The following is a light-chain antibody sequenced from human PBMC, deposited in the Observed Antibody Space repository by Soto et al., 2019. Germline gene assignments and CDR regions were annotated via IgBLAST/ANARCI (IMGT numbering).Light chain of an antibody. CDR1: SSDVGAYNY. CDR3: ISYTTSSTVV. CDR2: DVS. V-gene: IGLV2-14*01. Sequence: QSVLTQPASVSGSPGQSITISCTGTSSDVGAYNYVSWYQQHPGKAPKVMIYDVSLRPSGVSNRFSGSKSGNTASLTISGLQAEDEADYYCISYTTSSTVVFGGGTQLTVL. J-gene: IGLJ2*01.